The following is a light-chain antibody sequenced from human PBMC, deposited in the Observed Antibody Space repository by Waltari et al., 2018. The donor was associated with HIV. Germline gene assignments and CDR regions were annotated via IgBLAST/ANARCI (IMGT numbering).Light chain of an antibody. CDR2: GDN. CDR3: QAWDSSTLV. V-gene: IGLV3-1*01. CDR1: KLGDRF. Sequence: SYELTQPPSVSVSPGQTASITCSGDKLGDRFTSWYHQKPGQSPVLVIYGDNKRPSGIPERLSGSNSRNTVTLTISGTQAMDEADYYCQAWDSSTLVFAGGTKLTVL. J-gene: IGLJ2*01.